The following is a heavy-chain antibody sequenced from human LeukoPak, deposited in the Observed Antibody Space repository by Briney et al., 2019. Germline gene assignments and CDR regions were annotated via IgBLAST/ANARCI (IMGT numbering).Heavy chain of an antibody. V-gene: IGHV1-8*01. J-gene: IGHJ6*03. CDR2: MNPNSGNT. Sequence: ASVKVSCKASGYTFTSYDINWVRQATGQGPEWMGWMNPNSGNTGYAQKFQGRVTMTRNTSISTAYMELSSLRSEDTAVYYCATTSSAGGIYYYYMDVWGKGTTVTVSS. CDR3: ATTSSAGGIYYYYMDV. D-gene: IGHD6-13*01. CDR1: GYTFTSYD.